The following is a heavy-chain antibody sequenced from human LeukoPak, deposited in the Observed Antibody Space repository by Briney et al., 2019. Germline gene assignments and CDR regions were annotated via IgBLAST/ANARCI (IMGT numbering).Heavy chain of an antibody. CDR1: GYTFTSYD. Sequence: ASVKVSCKASGYTFTSYDINWVRQATGQGLEWMGWMNPNSGNTGYAQKFQGRVTISVDTSKNQFSLKLSSVTAADTAVYYCARYRELLWFGGKRSQTNWFDPWGQGTLVTVSS. CDR3: ARYRELLWFGGKRSQTNWFDP. J-gene: IGHJ5*02. V-gene: IGHV1-8*02. CDR2: MNPNSGNT. D-gene: IGHD3-10*01.